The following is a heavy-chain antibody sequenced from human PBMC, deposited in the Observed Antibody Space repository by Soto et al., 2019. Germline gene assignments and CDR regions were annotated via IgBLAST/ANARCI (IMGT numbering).Heavy chain of an antibody. CDR1: GFALKTGGAG. CDR2: IYWNEDR. CDR3: AHRGYGDYPRDNWFDP. Sequence: SGPTLVNPTQTLTLTCTFSGFALKTGGAGVGWIRQPPGKALEWLALIYWNEDRRYSPSLKSRLTITKDTSKNQVVLTMTNMDPMDTATYYCAHRGYGDYPRDNWFDPWGQRILVTVSS. J-gene: IGHJ5*02. V-gene: IGHV2-5*01. D-gene: IGHD4-17*01.